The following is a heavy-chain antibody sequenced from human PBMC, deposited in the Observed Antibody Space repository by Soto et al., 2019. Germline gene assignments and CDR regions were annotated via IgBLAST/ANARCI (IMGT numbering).Heavy chain of an antibody. CDR2: ISYDGSNK. CDR1: GFTFSSYA. D-gene: IGHD2-2*01. V-gene: IGHV3-30-3*01. Sequence: GGSLRLSCAASGFTFSSYAMHWVRQAPGKGLEWVAVISYDGSNKYYADSVKGRFTISRDNSKNTLYLQMNSLRAEDTAVYYCARDGSTRSHGPFDYWGQGTLVTVSS. J-gene: IGHJ4*02. CDR3: ARDGSTRSHGPFDY.